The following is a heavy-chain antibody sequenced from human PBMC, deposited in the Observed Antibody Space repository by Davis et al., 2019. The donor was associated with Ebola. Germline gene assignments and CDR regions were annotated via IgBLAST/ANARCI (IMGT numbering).Heavy chain of an antibody. J-gene: IGHJ4*02. CDR3: VRLHHHESSGYRNFDS. CDR1: GFASSNYW. V-gene: IGHV3-7*01. CDR2: IKQDGSEK. D-gene: IGHD3-22*01. Sequence: GGSLRLSCTASGFASSNYWMAWVRQAPGKGLEWVANIKQDGSEKYYVDSVRGRFTISRDNAQNSVYLQMNSLRVEDTAVYHCVRLHHHESSGYRNFDSWGQGTLVTVSS.